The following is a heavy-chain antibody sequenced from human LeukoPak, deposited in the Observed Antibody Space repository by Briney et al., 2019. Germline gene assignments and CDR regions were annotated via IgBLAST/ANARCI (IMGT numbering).Heavy chain of an antibody. Sequence: ASVKVSCKASRYTFTDYYIHWVRQAPEQGLEWMGWINPNSGDTNYAQKFQGRVTMTRDTSISTAYMELGRLRSDDTAVYYCARELTQSGSYYGDFDYWGQGTLVTVSS. CDR1: RYTFTDYY. CDR3: ARELTQSGSYYGDFDY. CDR2: INPNSGDT. V-gene: IGHV1-2*02. J-gene: IGHJ4*02. D-gene: IGHD1-26*01.